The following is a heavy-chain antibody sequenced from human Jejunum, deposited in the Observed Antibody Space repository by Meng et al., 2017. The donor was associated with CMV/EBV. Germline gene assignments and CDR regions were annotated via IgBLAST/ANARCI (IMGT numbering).Heavy chain of an antibody. D-gene: IGHD4-23*01. CDR2: MNPDSGTT. J-gene: IGHJ5*02. V-gene: IGHV1-8*01. CDR1: GYSFTSFD. CDR3: ARDYGGNSGWFDP. Sequence: SGYSFTSFDINWVRQATGQGLEWLGWMNPDSGTTGYAQKFQDRVTLTRDTSISTAYMELNSLESDDTAVYYCARDYGGNSGWFDPWGQGAQVTVSS.